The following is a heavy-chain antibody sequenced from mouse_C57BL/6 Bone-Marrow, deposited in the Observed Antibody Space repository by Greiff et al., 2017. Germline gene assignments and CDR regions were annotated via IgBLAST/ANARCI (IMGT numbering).Heavy chain of an antibody. CDR3: TRSDDYYYFDY. J-gene: IGHJ2*01. CDR2: IYPGNGDT. V-gene: IGHV1-87*01. D-gene: IGHD2-4*01. Sequence: VMLVESGAELARPGASVKLSCKASGYTFTSYWMHWVKQRPGQGLEWIGAIYPGNGDTRYTQKFKGKATLTADKSSSAAYMQLGSLASEDSAVYYCTRSDDYYYFDYWGQGTTLTVSS. CDR1: GYTFTSYW.